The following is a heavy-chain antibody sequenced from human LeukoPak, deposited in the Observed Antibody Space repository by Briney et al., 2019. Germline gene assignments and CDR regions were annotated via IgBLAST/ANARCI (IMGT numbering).Heavy chain of an antibody. Sequence: PSETLSLTCAVYGGSFSGYYWSWIRQPPGKWLERIGEINHSGSTNYNPSLKSRVTISVDTSKNQFSLKLSSVTAADTAVYYCARGPGVLLWFGEGLDPWGQGTLVTVSS. J-gene: IGHJ5*02. CDR2: INHSGST. D-gene: IGHD3-10*01. CDR1: GGSFSGYY. V-gene: IGHV4-34*01. CDR3: ARGPGVLLWFGEGLDP.